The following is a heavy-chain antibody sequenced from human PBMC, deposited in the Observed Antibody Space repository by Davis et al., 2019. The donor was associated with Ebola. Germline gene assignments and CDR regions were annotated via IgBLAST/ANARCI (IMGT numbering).Heavy chain of an antibody. V-gene: IGHV3-48*01. Sequence: GESLKISCAASGFTFSSYNINWVRQAPGKGLEWVSNIRSSDIAMYYADSVKGRFTISRDNAKNSLYLQMNSLRVEDTAVYYCTTGAMAAYDIWGQGTMVTVSS. CDR1: GFTFSSYN. CDR2: IRSSDIAM. CDR3: TTGAMAAYDI. D-gene: IGHD1-1*01. J-gene: IGHJ3*02.